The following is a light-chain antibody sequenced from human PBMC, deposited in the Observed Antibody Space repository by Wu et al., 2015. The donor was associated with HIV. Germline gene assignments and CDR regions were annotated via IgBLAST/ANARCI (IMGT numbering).Light chain of an antibody. V-gene: IGKV3-11*01. CDR3: QQRSNSWS. J-gene: IGKJ1*01. CDR1: QSVDTY. Sequence: EIVLTQSPATLSLSPGERATLSCRASQSVDTYLAWYQQKPGQAPRLLIYDASIRATGIPARFSGSGSGTDFTLTISSLEPEDFAVYYCQQRSNSWSFGQGTKVKSN. CDR2: DAS.